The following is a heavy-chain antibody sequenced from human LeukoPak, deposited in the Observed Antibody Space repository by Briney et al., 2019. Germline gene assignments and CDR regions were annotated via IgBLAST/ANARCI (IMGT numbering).Heavy chain of an antibody. Sequence: PSETLSLTCAVYGGSFSGYYWSWIRQPPGKGLEWIGEINHSGSTNYNPSLKSRVTISVDTSKNQFSLKLSSVTAADTAVYYCARTWDYHPRGRFDDWGQGTRVTVSS. CDR2: INHSGST. J-gene: IGHJ4*02. CDR3: ARTWDYHPRGRFDD. D-gene: IGHD4/OR15-4a*01. V-gene: IGHV4-34*01. CDR1: GGSFSGYY.